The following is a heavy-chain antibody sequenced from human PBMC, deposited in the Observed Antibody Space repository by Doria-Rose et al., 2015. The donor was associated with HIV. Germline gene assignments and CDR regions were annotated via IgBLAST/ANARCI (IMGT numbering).Heavy chain of an antibody. Sequence: EVQVVESGGGLVQPGGSLRLSCTVSGLTFSGFWVSWVRQAPGKGLEWVANIKEDGSEKKYVDSVRGRFTISRDNAKNSVYLQMNSLRAEDTAVYYCTGETHYFDYWGQGSLVIVSS. J-gene: IGHJ4*02. V-gene: IGHV3-7*05. CDR1: GLTFSGFW. CDR2: IKEDGSEK. CDR3: TGETHYFDY.